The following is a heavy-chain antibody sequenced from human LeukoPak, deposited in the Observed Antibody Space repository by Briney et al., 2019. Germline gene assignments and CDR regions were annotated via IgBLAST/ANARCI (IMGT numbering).Heavy chain of an antibody. Sequence: PGGSLRLSCAASGFTFSDYYMSWIRQAPGKGLEWVSYISSSGSSIYFADSVKGRFTISRDNAKNSLYLQMNSLRAEDTAVYYCARDAITMITYYFDYWGQGTLVTVSS. CDR1: GFTFSDYY. CDR3: ARDAITMITYYFDY. CDR2: ISSSGSSI. V-gene: IGHV3-11*04. J-gene: IGHJ4*02. D-gene: IGHD3-22*01.